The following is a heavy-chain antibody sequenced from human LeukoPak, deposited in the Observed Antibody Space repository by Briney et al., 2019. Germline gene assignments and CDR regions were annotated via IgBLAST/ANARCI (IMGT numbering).Heavy chain of an antibody. CDR3: ARDSLWFGELLPDY. CDR2: ISSSSSTI. V-gene: IGHV3-48*01. Sequence: GGSVRPSCAASGFTFSSYSMNWVRQAPGKGLEWVSYISSSSSTIYYADSVKGRLTISRDNAKNSLYLQMNSLRAEDTAVYYCARDSLWFGELLPDYWGQGTLVTVS. CDR1: GFTFSSYS. D-gene: IGHD3-10*01. J-gene: IGHJ4*02.